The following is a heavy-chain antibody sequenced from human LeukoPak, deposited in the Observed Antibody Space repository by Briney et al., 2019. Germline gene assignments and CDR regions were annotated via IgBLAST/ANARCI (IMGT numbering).Heavy chain of an antibody. J-gene: IGHJ4*02. V-gene: IGHV3-48*02. Sequence: GGSLRLSCAASGFSFSNYNMNWFRQAPGKGLEWLSYISGSGKSIYYAGSVKGRFTISRDNAKNSLYLQMNSLRDEDTAVYYCVREGDSGSYSSYWGQGTLVTVSS. CDR3: VREGDSGSYSSY. CDR1: GFSFSNYN. D-gene: IGHD1-26*01. CDR2: ISGSGKSI.